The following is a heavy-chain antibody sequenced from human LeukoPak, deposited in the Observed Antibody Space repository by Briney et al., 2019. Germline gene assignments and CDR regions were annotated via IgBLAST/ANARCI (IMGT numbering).Heavy chain of an antibody. Sequence: PGGSLRLSCAASGFTFSSYGMHWVRQAPGKGLEWVAFIRYDGSNKYYADSVKGRFTISRDNSKNTLYLQMNSLRAEDTAVYYCAKDGGEQLTTHYFDYWGQGTLVTVSS. V-gene: IGHV3-30*02. J-gene: IGHJ4*02. CDR2: IRYDGSNK. CDR3: AKDGGEQLTTHYFDY. CDR1: GFTFSSYG. D-gene: IGHD6-6*01.